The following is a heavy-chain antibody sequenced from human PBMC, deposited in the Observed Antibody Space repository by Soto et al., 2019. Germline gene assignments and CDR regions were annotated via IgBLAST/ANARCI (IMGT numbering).Heavy chain of an antibody. D-gene: IGHD2-15*01. CDR1: GFTFTRSA. CDR2: IVVGSGNT. CDR3: AAVLTYCSGGSCYPAVDTAMAYGMDV. V-gene: IGHV1-58*01. Sequence: SVKVSCKASGFTFTRSAVQWVRQARGQRLEWIGWIVVGSGNTNYAQKFQERVTITRDMSTSTAYMELSSLRSEDTAVYYCAAVLTYCSGGSCYPAVDTAMAYGMDVWGQGTTVTVSS. J-gene: IGHJ6*02.